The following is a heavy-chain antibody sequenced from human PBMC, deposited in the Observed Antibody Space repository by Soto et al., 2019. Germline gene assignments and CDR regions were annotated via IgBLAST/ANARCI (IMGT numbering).Heavy chain of an antibody. Sequence: GGSVRLSCAASGFTFSSYGMHWVRQAPGKGLEWVAVISYDGSNNYYADSVKGRFTISRDNSKNTLYLQMNSLRAEDTAVYYCAKESSRSSSSDYWGQGTLVTVSS. D-gene: IGHD6-6*01. CDR3: AKESSRSSSSDY. V-gene: IGHV3-30*18. CDR1: GFTFSSYG. CDR2: ISYDGSNN. J-gene: IGHJ4*02.